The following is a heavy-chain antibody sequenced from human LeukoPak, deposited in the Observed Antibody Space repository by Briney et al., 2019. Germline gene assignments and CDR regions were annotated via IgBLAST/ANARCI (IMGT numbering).Heavy chain of an antibody. CDR2: IISTGTTI. D-gene: IGHD3-16*01. V-gene: IGHV3-48*02. Sequence: GGSLRLSCAASGFTFSTFTMNWVRQAPGKGLEWVSSIISTGTTIYYADSVKGRFTISRDNAKNSLFLQMNSLRDEDTAVYYCARWTYASDGSGYWGQGTLVTVSS. CDR1: GFTFSTFT. J-gene: IGHJ4*02. CDR3: ARWTYASDGSGY.